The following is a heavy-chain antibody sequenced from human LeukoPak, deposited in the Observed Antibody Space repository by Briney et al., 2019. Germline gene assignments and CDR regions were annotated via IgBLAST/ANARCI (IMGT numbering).Heavy chain of an antibody. CDR2: IKSKSERGTT. Sequence: GGSLRLPCAASGFTFSNGWMSWVRQAPGKGLEWVGRIKSKSERGTTDYAAPVKGRFTISRDGSTNTVYLHMNSLKTEDTAVYFCTSNLYCSTSSCYTLDNWGQGTLVAVSP. V-gene: IGHV3-15*01. CDR3: TSNLYCSTSSCYTLDN. J-gene: IGHJ4*02. CDR1: GFTFSNGW. D-gene: IGHD2-2*02.